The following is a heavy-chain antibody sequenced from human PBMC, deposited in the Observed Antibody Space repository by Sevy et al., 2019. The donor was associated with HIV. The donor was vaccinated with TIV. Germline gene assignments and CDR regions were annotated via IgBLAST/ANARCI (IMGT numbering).Heavy chain of an antibody. CDR3: AKEEGLTTVVTPTGFDY. J-gene: IGHJ4*02. CDR1: GLTFSSYA. D-gene: IGHD4-17*01. CDR2: ISGSGGST. Sequence: GGSLRLSCAASGLTFSSYAMSWVRQAPGKGLEWVSPISGSGGSTYYADSVKGRFTISRDNSKNTLYLQMNSLRAEDTAVYYCAKEEGLTTVVTPTGFDYWGQGTLVTVSS. V-gene: IGHV3-23*01.